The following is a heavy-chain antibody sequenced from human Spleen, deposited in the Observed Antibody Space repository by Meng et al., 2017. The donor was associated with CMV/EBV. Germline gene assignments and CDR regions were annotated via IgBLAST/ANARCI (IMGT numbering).Heavy chain of an antibody. J-gene: IGHJ4*02. D-gene: IGHD6-13*01. V-gene: IGHV4-61*01. CDR2: IYYIGSS. CDR1: GGSVSSGSYY. Sequence: SETLSLTCSVSGGSVSSGSYYWTWIRQAPGKGLEWIGYIYYIGSSKYNPSLKSRVTISVDMSKNQFSLKLSSVTAADTAVYYCARGVAAAAYYFDYWGQGTLVTVSS. CDR3: ARGVAAAAYYFDY.